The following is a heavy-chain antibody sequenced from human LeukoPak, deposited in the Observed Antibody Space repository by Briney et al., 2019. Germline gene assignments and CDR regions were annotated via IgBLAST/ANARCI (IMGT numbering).Heavy chain of an antibody. V-gene: IGHV3-23*01. J-gene: IGHJ4*02. Sequence: GGSLRLSCAASGFTFSSYAMSWVRQAPGKGLEWVSAISGSGGSTYYADSVKGPFTISRDNSKNTLYLQMNSLRAEDTAVYYCAKDQLQIGYYDSSGYYEREFDYWGQGTLVTVSS. CDR3: AKDQLQIGYYDSSGYYEREFDY. CDR2: ISGSGGST. CDR1: GFTFSSYA. D-gene: IGHD3-22*01.